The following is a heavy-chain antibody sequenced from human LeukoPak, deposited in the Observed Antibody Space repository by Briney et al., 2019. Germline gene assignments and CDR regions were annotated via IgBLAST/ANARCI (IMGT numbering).Heavy chain of an antibody. J-gene: IGHJ4*02. Sequence: PGGSLRLSCAASGFTFSSYAMSWVRQAPGKGLEWVAVISYDGSNKYYADSVKGRFTISRDNSKNTLYLQMNSLRAEDTAVYYCAKDALPLVTSWKGYYFDYWGQGTLVTVSS. CDR1: GFTFSSYA. V-gene: IGHV3-30*18. CDR2: ISYDGSNK. D-gene: IGHD2-21*02. CDR3: AKDALPLVTSWKGYYFDY.